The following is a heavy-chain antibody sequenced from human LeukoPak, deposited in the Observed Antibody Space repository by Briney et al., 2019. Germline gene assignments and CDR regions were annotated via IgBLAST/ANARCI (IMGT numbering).Heavy chain of an antibody. Sequence: PSQTLSLTCTVSGGSISSGGYYWSWIRQPPGKGLEWIGYIYHSGSTYYNPSLKSRVTISVDRSKNQFSLKLSSVTAADTAVYYCARVSGSSDYLGVFDYWGQGTLVTVSS. D-gene: IGHD3-10*01. CDR3: ARVSGSSDYLGVFDY. CDR1: GGSISSGGYY. J-gene: IGHJ4*02. CDR2: IYHSGST. V-gene: IGHV4-30-2*01.